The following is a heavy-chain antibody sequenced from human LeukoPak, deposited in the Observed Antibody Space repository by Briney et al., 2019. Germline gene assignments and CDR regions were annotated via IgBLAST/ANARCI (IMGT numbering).Heavy chain of an antibody. D-gene: IGHD6-13*01. V-gene: IGHV3-74*01. CDR1: GFTFSNYW. CDR2: VNSDGSST. CDR3: GRGGKVEQLVLAR. J-gene: IGHJ4*02. Sequence: GGSLRLSCAASGFTFSNYWMHWVRQAPGKGLVWVSRVNSDGSSTSYADPVEGRFTISRDNAKNTVYLQMNSLRAEDTAVYYCGRGGKVEQLVLARWGQGSLVTVSS.